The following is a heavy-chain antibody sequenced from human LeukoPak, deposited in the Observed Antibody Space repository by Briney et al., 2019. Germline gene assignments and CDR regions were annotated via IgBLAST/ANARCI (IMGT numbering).Heavy chain of an antibody. Sequence: SETLSLTCAVYGGSFSGYYWSWIRQPPGKGLEWIGEINHSGSTNYNPSLKSRVTISVDTSKNQFSLKLSSVTAADTAVYYCARVSIYSSPGYYYGMDVWGQGTTVTVSS. CDR3: ARVSIYSSPGYYYGMDV. V-gene: IGHV4-34*01. CDR2: INHSGST. J-gene: IGHJ6*02. D-gene: IGHD6-13*01. CDR1: GGSFSGYY.